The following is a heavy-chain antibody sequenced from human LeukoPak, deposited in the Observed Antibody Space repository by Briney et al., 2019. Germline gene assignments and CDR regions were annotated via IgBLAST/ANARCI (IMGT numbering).Heavy chain of an antibody. CDR2: IYSGGSI. D-gene: IGHD4-23*01. J-gene: IGHJ4*02. CDR1: GLTISSY. V-gene: IGHV3-66*01. CDR3: ARPPYGGVDY. Sequence: PSGTLRLSCAASGLTISSYMSLGRQAPGNGLGWVSIIYSGGSIYYAESVKGRFTLSRDKSKHTLYLQMNSLRAEDTAVYYCARPPYGGVDYWGQGTLVTVSS.